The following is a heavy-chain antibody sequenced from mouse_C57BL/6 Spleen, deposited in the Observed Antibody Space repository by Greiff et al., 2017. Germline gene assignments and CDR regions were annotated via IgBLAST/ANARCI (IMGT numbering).Heavy chain of an antibody. CDR2: IYPGDGDT. J-gene: IGHJ4*01. V-gene: IGHV1-82*01. D-gene: IGHD3-2*02. CDR1: GYAFSSSW. Sequence: QVQLQQSGPELVKPGASVKISCKASGYAFSSSWMNWVKQRPGKGLEWIGRIYPGDGDTNYNGKFKGKATLTADKSSSTAYMQLSSLTSEDSAVYFCAALDSSDMDYWGQGTSVTVSS. CDR3: AALDSSDMDY.